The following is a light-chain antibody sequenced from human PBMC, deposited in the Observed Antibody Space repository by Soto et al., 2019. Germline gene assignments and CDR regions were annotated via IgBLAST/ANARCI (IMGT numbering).Light chain of an antibody. CDR1: SSDLGGYNY. CDR2: DVS. J-gene: IGLJ1*01. V-gene: IGLV2-14*03. CDR3: SSYTTSNTRQIV. Sequence: QSVLTHPASVYGSPGQAHTISCTGTSSDLGGYNYVSWYQHHPGKAPKLMIFDVSNRPSGVSNRFSGSKSGNTASLTISGLQPEDEADYYCSSYTTSNTRQIVFGTGTKVTVL.